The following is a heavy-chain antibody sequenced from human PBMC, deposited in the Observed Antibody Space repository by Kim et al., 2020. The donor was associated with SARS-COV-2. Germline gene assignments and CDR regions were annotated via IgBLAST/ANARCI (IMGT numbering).Heavy chain of an antibody. J-gene: IGHJ5*02. CDR1: GYSFTSYW. CDR2: IDPSDSYT. V-gene: IGHV5-10-1*01. D-gene: IGHD3-22*01. CDR3: ASPQRAPGRSRGPLNDSSGHIYLGFDP. Sequence: GESLKISCKGSGYSFTSYWISWVRQMPGKGLEWMGRIDPSDSYTNYSPSFQGHVTISADKSISTAYLQWSSLKASDTAMYYCASPQRAPGRSRGPLNDSSGHIYLGFDPWGQGTLVTVSS.